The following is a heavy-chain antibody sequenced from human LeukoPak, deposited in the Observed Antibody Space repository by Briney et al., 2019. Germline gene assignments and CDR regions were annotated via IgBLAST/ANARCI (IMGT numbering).Heavy chain of an antibody. D-gene: IGHD2-15*01. CDR2: IRHDGSNK. CDR3: ARAGGCSGGACSYGFFDS. Sequence: GGSLRLFCTPSGFIFSNYGMHWVREAPGKGLEWVAFIRHDGSNKYYADSVKGRCTISRDNSKKTVYLQMNSLRVEDTAVYFCARAGGCSGGACSYGFFDSWGQGTPVTVSS. CDR1: GFIFSNYG. V-gene: IGHV3-30*02. J-gene: IGHJ4*02.